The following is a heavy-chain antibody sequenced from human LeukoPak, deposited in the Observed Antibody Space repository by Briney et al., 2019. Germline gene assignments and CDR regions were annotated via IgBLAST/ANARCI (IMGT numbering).Heavy chain of an antibody. Sequence: GASVKVSCKASGYTLTSYYFHWVRQAPGQGLEWMGWISPSGSDTRYAQKFQGRVTVTRDTTTSTVYMELSRLRSDDTAVYYCARASYGKLYYYDYWGQGTLVTVSS. D-gene: IGHD5-18*01. CDR1: GYTLTSYY. CDR3: ARASYGKLYYYDY. CDR2: ISPSGSDT. J-gene: IGHJ4*02. V-gene: IGHV1-46*01.